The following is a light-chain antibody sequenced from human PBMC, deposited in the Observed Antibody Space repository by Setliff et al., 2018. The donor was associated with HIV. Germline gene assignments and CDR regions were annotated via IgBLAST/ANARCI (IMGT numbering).Light chain of an antibody. V-gene: IGLV2-14*01. Sequence: QSVLTQPASVSGSPGQSITISCTGSNSDIGAYNYVSWYQQHPGKAPKLIIYEVTNRPSGVSNRFSGSKSGNTASLTVSGLQAEDEVDYFCSSYTTSNTLHVLFGGGTKVT. J-gene: IGLJ2*01. CDR1: NSDIGAYNY. CDR3: SSYTTSNTLHVL. CDR2: EVT.